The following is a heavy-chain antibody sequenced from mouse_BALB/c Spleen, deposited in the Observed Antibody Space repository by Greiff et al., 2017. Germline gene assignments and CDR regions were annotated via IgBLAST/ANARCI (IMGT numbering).Heavy chain of an antibody. CDR2: IRNKANGYTT. D-gene: IGHD2-1*01. CDR3: ARALYGNYFDY. V-gene: IGHV7-3*02. Sequence: EVKLVESGGGLVQPGGSLRLSCATSGFTFTDYYMSWVRQPPGKALEWLGFIRNKANGYTTEYSASVKGRFTISRDNSQSILYLQMNTLRAEDSATYYCARALYGNYFDYWGQGTTLTVSS. CDR1: GFTFTDYY. J-gene: IGHJ2*01.